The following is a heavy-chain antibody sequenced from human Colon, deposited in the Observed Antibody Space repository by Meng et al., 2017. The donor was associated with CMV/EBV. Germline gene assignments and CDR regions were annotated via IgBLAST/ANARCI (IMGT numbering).Heavy chain of an antibody. Sequence: GESLKISCAASGFTFSSYSLNWVRLAPGKGLEWVAFIQYDGNTKHYADSMKGRFTISRDNFNNTLHLHMDGLRVEDTAVYYCAKEAGGAHYGLDVWGQGTTVTVSS. V-gene: IGHV3-30*02. CDR3: AKEAGGAHYGLDV. D-gene: IGHD1-26*01. CDR1: GFTFSSYS. J-gene: IGHJ6*02. CDR2: IQYDGNTK.